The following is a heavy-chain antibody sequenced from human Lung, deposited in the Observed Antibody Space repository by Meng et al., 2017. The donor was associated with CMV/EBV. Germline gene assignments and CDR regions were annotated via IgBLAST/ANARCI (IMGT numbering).Heavy chain of an antibody. CDR1: FSGDA. V-gene: IGHV3-64*02. CDR3: ARGSIDYYDSSGYYGLFDY. Sequence: FSGDAMHWVRQAPGKGLEYVSAISSNGGSTYYADSVKGRFTISRDNSKNTLYLQMGSLRAEDMAVYYCARGSIDYYDSSGYYGLFDYWGQGTLVTVSS. D-gene: IGHD3-22*01. CDR2: ISSNGGST. J-gene: IGHJ4*02.